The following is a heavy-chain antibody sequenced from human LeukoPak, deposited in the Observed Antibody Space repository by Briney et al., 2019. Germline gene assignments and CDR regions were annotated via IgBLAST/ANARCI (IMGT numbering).Heavy chain of an antibody. V-gene: IGHV4-39*01. CDR3: ARRYSSSFAFDI. J-gene: IGHJ3*02. Sequence: PSETLSLTCTVSGGSISSSSYYWGWIRQPPGKGLEWIGSIYYSGSTYYNPSLKSRATISVDTSKNQFSLKLSSVTAADTAVYYCARRYSSSFAFDIWGQGTMVTVSS. CDR1: GGSISSSSYY. D-gene: IGHD6-6*01. CDR2: IYYSGST.